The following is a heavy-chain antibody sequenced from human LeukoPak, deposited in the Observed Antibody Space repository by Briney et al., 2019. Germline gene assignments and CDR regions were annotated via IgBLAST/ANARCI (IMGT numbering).Heavy chain of an antibody. Sequence: ASVKVSCKASGYTFTSYGISWVRQAPGQGLEWMGWISAYNGNTNYAQKLQGRVTMTTDTSTSTAYMELRSLRSDDTAVYYCATQPYYDSSGYLFDYWGQGTLVTVSS. CDR2: ISAYNGNT. CDR3: ATQPYYDSSGYLFDY. D-gene: IGHD3-22*01. CDR1: GYTFTSYG. V-gene: IGHV1-18*01. J-gene: IGHJ4*02.